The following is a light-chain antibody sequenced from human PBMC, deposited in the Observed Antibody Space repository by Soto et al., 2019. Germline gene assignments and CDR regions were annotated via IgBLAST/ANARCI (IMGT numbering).Light chain of an antibody. V-gene: IGKV3-20*01. CDR3: QQDGSSPRT. CDR1: QTVDSNF. CDR2: DAS. Sequence: DIMFTPPPGTLFLYPGEIATLACRASQTVDSNFLAWYQQKPGQAPRLLIYDASTRATGIPARFSGSGSGTDFTLTISRLEPEDFAVYYCQQDGSSPRTFGQGGKVDI. J-gene: IGKJ1*01.